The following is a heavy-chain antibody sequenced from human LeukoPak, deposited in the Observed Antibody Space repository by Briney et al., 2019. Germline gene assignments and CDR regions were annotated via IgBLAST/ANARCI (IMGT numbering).Heavy chain of an antibody. CDR3: ARPGDYYDSGGYYVYDY. V-gene: IGHV5-51*01. J-gene: IGHJ4*02. Sequence: GESLNISCKASGYSFTSYWIGWVRQMPGKGLEGMVVIYPGDSETSYSPSFHSQVTISADKSISTAYLQWSSLKASDTAMYYCARPGDYYDSGGYYVYDYWGQGTLVTVSS. D-gene: IGHD3-22*01. CDR1: GYSFTSYW. CDR2: IYPGDSET.